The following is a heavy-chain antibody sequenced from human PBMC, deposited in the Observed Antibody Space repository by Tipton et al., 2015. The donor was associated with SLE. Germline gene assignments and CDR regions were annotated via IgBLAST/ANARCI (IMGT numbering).Heavy chain of an antibody. Sequence: SLRLSCAASGFTFSSYGMHWVRQAPGKGLEWVAFIRYDGSNKYYADSVKGRFTISRDNSKNTLYLQMNSLRAEDTAVYYCAKTQGYDFWSGYGYFDYWGQGTLVTVSS. D-gene: IGHD3-3*01. V-gene: IGHV3-30*02. CDR1: GFTFSSYG. J-gene: IGHJ4*02. CDR2: IRYDGSNK. CDR3: AKTQGYDFWSGYGYFDY.